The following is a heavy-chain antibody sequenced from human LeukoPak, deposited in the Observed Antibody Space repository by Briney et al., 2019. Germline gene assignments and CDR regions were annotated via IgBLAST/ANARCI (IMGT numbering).Heavy chain of an antibody. CDR3: AKDTTLGNYFYYGMDV. CDR1: GFTFDDCA. CDR2: ISWNGGTI. Sequence: GGSLRLSCAASGFTFDDCAMHWVRQAPGKGLEWVSGISWNGGTIAYADSVKGRFTISRDNAKNSLYLQMNSLRAEDTALYYCAKDTTLGNYFYYGMDVWGRGTTVTVSS. V-gene: IGHV3-9*01. J-gene: IGHJ6*02. D-gene: IGHD3-16*01.